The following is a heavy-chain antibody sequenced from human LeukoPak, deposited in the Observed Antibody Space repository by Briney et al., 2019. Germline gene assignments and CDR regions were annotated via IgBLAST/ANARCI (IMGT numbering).Heavy chain of an antibody. Sequence: PGGSLRLSCAASGFTFSTYAMGWVRQAPGKGLEWVSTVSGSGVTTYYADSVKGRFTISRDNSNNTLYLQMNSLSAADTALYYCAREEGPFDYWGQGTLVTVSS. CDR1: GFTFSTYA. CDR2: VSGSGVTT. V-gene: IGHV3-23*01. D-gene: IGHD1-26*01. CDR3: AREEGPFDY. J-gene: IGHJ4*02.